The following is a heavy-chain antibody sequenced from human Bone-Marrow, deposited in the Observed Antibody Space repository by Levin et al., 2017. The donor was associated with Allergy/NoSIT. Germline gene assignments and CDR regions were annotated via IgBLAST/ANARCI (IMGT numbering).Heavy chain of an antibody. Sequence: GESLKISCTASGFPFGDYWMHWVRHSPEKGLAWVASIKTDGSGTAYADSVEGRFTISRDNARNTLFLHMKSLRVDDTSVYYCARDQYFDFWGGYPPGYVGPWGQGTQVTVSS. D-gene: IGHD3-3*01. CDR3: ARDQYFDFWGGYPPGYVGP. V-gene: IGHV3-74*01. CDR2: IKTDGSGT. CDR1: GFPFGDYW. J-gene: IGHJ5*02.